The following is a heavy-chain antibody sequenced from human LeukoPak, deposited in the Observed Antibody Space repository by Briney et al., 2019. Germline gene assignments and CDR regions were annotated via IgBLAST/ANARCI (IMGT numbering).Heavy chain of an antibody. CDR1: GGSISSYY. V-gene: IGHV4-59*01. J-gene: IGHJ4*02. Sequence: SSETLSLTCTVSGGSISSYYWSWVRQPPGKGLEWTGYIYYSGSTNYNPSLKSRVTISVDTSKNQFSLKLSSVTAADTAVYYCARSAPYLLRFLEYHFDYWGQGTLVTVSS. CDR2: IYYSGST. D-gene: IGHD3-3*01. CDR3: ARSAPYLLRFLEYHFDY.